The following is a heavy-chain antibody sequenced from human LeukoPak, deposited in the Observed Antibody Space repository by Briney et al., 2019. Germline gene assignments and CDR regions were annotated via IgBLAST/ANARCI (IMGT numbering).Heavy chain of an antibody. D-gene: IGHD1-1*01. CDR2: ISNSSSYI. CDR1: GFSFTSYP. V-gene: IGHV3-21*01. Sequence: PGGSLRLSCAASGFSFTSYPMSWVRQAPGKGLEWVSSISNSSSYIYYADSVKGRFTISRDNAKNSLYLQMNSLRAEDTAVYYCAGGLWGLEISSYWYFDLWGRGTLVTVSS. J-gene: IGHJ2*01. CDR3: AGGLWGLEISSYWYFDL.